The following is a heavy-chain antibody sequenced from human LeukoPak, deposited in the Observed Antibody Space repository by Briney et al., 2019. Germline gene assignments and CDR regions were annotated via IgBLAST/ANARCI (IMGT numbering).Heavy chain of an antibody. CDR1: GFTFSIYA. CDR2: MSGSGGST. J-gene: IGHJ4*02. CDR3: ENSLGSVVVTANDY. V-gene: IGHV3-23*01. D-gene: IGHD2-21*02. Sequence: GGSLRLSCAASGFTFSIYAMSWVRQAPGKGLELLSSMSGSGGSTYYADSVKGRFTISRDNSNNTMYLQMNSLSAEDTAIYSCENSLGSVVVTANDYWGQGTLVTVSS.